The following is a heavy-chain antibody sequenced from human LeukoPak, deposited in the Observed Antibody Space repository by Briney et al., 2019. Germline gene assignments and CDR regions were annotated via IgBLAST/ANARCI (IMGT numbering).Heavy chain of an antibody. CDR2: VDHNGNT. Sequence: PSETLSLTCTVSGGLITEYHWTWLRQSPGKGLEWIGYVDHNGNTDYNPSLKSRATISLDASKNQFSLRLRSVTAADTAVYYCGRGKSHLATNNCFNPGGQGTLVTAS. J-gene: IGHJ5*02. V-gene: IGHV4-59*01. CDR3: GRGKSHLATNNCFNP. CDR1: GGLITEYH. D-gene: IGHD3-10*01.